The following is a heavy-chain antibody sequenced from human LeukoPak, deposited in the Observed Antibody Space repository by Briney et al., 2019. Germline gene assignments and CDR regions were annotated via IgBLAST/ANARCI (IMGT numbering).Heavy chain of an antibody. Sequence: GRSLRLSCAASGFTFDDYAMHWVRQAPGKGLEWVSGISWNSGSIGYADSVKGRFTISRDNAKNSLYLQMNSLRAEDTASYYCAKDSNYYGMDVWGQGTTVTVSS. CDR1: GFTFDDYA. J-gene: IGHJ6*02. CDR2: ISWNSGSI. CDR3: AKDSNYYGMDV. V-gene: IGHV3-9*01.